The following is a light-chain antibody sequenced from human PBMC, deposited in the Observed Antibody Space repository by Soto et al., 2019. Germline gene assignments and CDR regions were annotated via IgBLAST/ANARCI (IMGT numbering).Light chain of an antibody. J-gene: IGLJ3*02. CDR2: SND. V-gene: IGLV1-44*01. Sequence: QSVLTQAPSASGTPGQRVTISCSGSSSNIGSNTVSWYQQVPGTAPKLLIYSNDQRPSGVPDRFSGSKSGTSASLAIGGLQSEDEADYYCAAWDDSLNGWVFGGGTKLNVL. CDR1: SSNIGSNT. CDR3: AAWDDSLNGWV.